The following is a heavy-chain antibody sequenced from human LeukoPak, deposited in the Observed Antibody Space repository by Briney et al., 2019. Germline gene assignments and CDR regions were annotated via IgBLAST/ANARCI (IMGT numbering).Heavy chain of an antibody. CDR2: IYTSGST. CDR3: ARDTAAAGTYNWFDP. CDR1: GGSISSYY. D-gene: IGHD6-13*01. Sequence: SETLSLTCTVSGGSISSYYWSWIRQPAGKGLEWIGRIYTSGSTNYNPSLKSRVTMSLDTSKNQFSLKLSSVTAADTAVYYCARDTAAAGTYNWFDPWGQGTLVSVSS. J-gene: IGHJ5*02. V-gene: IGHV4-4*07.